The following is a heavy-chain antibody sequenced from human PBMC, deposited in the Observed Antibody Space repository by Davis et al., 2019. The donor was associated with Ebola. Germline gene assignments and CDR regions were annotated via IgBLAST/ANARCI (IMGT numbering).Heavy chain of an antibody. CDR3: ARRKQQEWDY. CDR2: IYPGDSDT. D-gene: IGHD6-13*01. Sequence: GESLKISCTGSGYSFTTSWIGWVRQMPGKGLDWMGVIYPGDSDTRYSPSFQGQVTISADNSISTTYLQWSSLKASDTAMYYCARRKQQEWDYWGQGTLVTVSS. CDR1: GYSFTTSW. J-gene: IGHJ4*02. V-gene: IGHV5-51*01.